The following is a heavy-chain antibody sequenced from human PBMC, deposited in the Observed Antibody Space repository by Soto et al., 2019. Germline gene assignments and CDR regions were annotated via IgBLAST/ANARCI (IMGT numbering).Heavy chain of an antibody. Sequence: PLETLSLTCPVTGDSISRRRYYWGWIRQPPGKGLEWIGNIYYSGSTYYNPSLKSRVTISVDTSKNQFSLKLSSVTAADTAVYYCARPVGDSGGYYYAFDIWGQGTMVTVSS. CDR2: IYYSGST. CDR1: GDSISRRRYY. J-gene: IGHJ3*02. CDR3: ARPVGDSGGYYYAFDI. D-gene: IGHD3-22*01. V-gene: IGHV4-39*01.